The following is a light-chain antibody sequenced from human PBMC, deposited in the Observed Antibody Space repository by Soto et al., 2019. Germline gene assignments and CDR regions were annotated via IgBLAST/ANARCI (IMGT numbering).Light chain of an antibody. CDR2: GAS. CDR1: QSVTRN. CDR3: QQYNNWPPWT. V-gene: IGKV3-15*01. Sequence: EIVMTQSPVTLSVSPGERATLSCRASQSVTRNLAWYQQKPGQAPRLLIYGASTRATGIPARFSGSGSGTVFTLTISSLQSEDFAVYYCQQYNNWPPWTFGQGTK. J-gene: IGKJ1*01.